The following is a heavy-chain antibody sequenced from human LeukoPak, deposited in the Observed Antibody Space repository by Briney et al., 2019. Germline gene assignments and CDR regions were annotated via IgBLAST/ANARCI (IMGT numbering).Heavy chain of an antibody. CDR1: GYTFTGYY. Sequence: EASVKVSCKASGYTFTGYYMHWVRQAPGQGLEWMGWINPNSGGTNYAQKFQGRVTMTRDTSISTAYMEVSRLRSDDTAVYYCARGYCSSTSCYPFCDYWGQGTLVTVSS. J-gene: IGHJ4*02. V-gene: IGHV1-2*02. CDR3: ARGYCSSTSCYPFCDY. CDR2: INPNSGGT. D-gene: IGHD2-2*01.